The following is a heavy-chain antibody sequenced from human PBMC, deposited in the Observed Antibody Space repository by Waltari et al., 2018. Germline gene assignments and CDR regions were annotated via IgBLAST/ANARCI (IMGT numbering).Heavy chain of an antibody. V-gene: IGHV3-23*01. CDR2: ITDDGGGT. CDR3: AKGSRAARPYYFDY. CDR1: GFPFSNYA. D-gene: IGHD6-6*01. Sequence: EMQLLESGGGLVQPGGSLRLSCAASGFPFSNYAMSWVRQAPGKGLEWVSAITDDGGGTYHADSVKGRFTISRDNSKNTLYLQMNSLRDEDTAIYYCAKGSRAARPYYFDYWGQGALVTVSS. J-gene: IGHJ4*02.